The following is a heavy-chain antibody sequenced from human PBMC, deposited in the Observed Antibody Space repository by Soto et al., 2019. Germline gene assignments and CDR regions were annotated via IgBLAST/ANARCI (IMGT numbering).Heavy chain of an antibody. V-gene: IGHV1-8*01. Sequence: ASVKVSCKASGYTFTSYDINWVRQATGQGPEWMGWMNPNSGNTGYAQKFQGRVTMTRNTSISTAYMELSSLRSEDTAVYYCARVPNVWGPWSPPPNYWGQGTLVTVSS. CDR3: ARVPNVWGPWSPPPNY. CDR2: MNPNSGNT. J-gene: IGHJ4*02. D-gene: IGHD3-16*01. CDR1: GYTFTSYD.